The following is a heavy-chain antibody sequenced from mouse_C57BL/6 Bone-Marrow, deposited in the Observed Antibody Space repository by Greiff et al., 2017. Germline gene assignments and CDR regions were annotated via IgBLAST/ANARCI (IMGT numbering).Heavy chain of an antibody. V-gene: IGHV1-81*01. CDR3: ARNHPGIAMDY. D-gene: IGHD4-1*01. Sequence: VQLQQSGAELARPGASVKLSCKASGYTFTSYGISWVKQRPGQGLEWIVEIYPGSGNTYYNEKFKGKATLTADKSSSTAYMELRSLTSEDSAVYFCARNHPGIAMDYWGQGTSVTVSS. J-gene: IGHJ4*01. CDR1: GYTFTSYG. CDR2: IYPGSGNT.